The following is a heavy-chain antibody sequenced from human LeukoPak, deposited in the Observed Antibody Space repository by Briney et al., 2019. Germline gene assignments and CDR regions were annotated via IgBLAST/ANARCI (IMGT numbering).Heavy chain of an antibody. CDR3: AKGSGSYYGQFDY. CDR2: ISESGGSI. D-gene: IGHD1-26*01. J-gene: IGHJ4*02. Sequence: GGSLRLSCAASGFTVSSNYMSWVRQAPGKGLEWVSTISESGGSIYYADPVKGRFTISRDNSKNTLDLQMNSLRAEDTAVYYCAKGSGSYYGQFDYWGQGTLLTVSS. CDR1: GFTVSSNY. V-gene: IGHV3-23*01.